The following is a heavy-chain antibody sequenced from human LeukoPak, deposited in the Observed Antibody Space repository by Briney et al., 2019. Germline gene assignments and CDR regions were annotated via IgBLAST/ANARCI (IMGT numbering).Heavy chain of an antibody. Sequence: PSETLSLTCTVSGGSLSGGDYYWSWIRQPPGKGLEWIGYIYYSGSTYYNPSLKSRVTISVDTSKNQFSLKLSSVTAADTAVYYCARAPEPHYYFDNWGQGTLVTVSS. CDR1: GGSLSGGDYY. J-gene: IGHJ4*02. CDR2: IYYSGST. V-gene: IGHV4-30-4*01. D-gene: IGHD2-2*01. CDR3: ARAPEPHYYFDN.